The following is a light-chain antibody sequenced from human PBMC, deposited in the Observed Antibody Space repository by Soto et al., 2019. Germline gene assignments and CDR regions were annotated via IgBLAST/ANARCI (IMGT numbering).Light chain of an antibody. V-gene: IGKV1-5*03. CDR2: KAS. CDR1: QSISGW. CDR3: QQYDTYWP. Sequence: DIQMTQSPSTLSASVGDRVIITCRASQSISGWLAWYQQKPGKAPKLLIYKASTLESGVPSRFSGSRSGTEFTLTISSLQPDDFATYYCQQYDTYWPFGQGTKVEIK. J-gene: IGKJ1*01.